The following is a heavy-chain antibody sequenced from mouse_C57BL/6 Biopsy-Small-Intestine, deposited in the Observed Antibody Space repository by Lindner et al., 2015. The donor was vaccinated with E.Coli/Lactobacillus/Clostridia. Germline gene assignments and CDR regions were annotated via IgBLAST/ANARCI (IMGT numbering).Heavy chain of an antibody. CDR1: GYSFTGYY. D-gene: IGHD2-10*02. J-gene: IGHJ1*01. CDR2: INPSTGMT. Sequence: VQLQESGPELVKPGAAVKISCKASGYSFTGYYMHWVKQSPEKSLEWIGEINPSTGMTTYNQKFKARVTLSVDKSSSTAHMELRSLTSEDSAAYYCARVEYPYWYFDVWGAGTTVTVSS. CDR3: ARVEYPYWYFDV. V-gene: IGHV1-42*01.